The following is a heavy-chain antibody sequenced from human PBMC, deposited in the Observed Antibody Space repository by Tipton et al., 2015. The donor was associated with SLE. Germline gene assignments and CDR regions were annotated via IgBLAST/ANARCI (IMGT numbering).Heavy chain of an antibody. CDR1: GASINEYY. CDR2: IYSSGST. V-gene: IGHV4-59*08. J-gene: IGHJ4*02. CDR3: ARLGGGGVGAPFDY. D-gene: IGHD1-26*01. Sequence: TLSLTCTVSGASINEYYWSWIRQPPGEGLERIGCIYSSGSTNYSLTLTSRVTIAVDTSKNQLSLKLKFVTAADEAVYYCARLGGGGVGAPFDYWRQGSLVTVSS.